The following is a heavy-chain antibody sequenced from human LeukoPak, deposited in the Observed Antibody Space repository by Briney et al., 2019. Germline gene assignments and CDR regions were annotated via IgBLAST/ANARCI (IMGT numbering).Heavy chain of an antibody. CDR1: GGSFSGYY. CDR2: INHSGST. V-gene: IGHV4-34*01. J-gene: IGHJ4*02. CDR3: ARGLTKPLSSSFDY. Sequence: PSETLSLTCAVYGGSFSGYYWSWIRQPPGKGLEWIGEINHSGSTNYNPSLKSRVTISVDTSKNQFSLKLSSVTAADTAVYYCARGLTKPLSSSFDYGGKGTLVTASS. D-gene: IGHD1/OR15-1a*01.